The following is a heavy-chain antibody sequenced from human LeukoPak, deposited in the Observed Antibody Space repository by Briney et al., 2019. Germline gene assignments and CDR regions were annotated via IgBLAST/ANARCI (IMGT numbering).Heavy chain of an antibody. CDR3: AREPPLVHYYYYGMDV. D-gene: IGHD6-6*01. CDR1: GFTFSSYA. J-gene: IGHJ6*02. Sequence: GGSLRLSCAASGFTFSSYAMHWVRQAPGKGLEWVAVISYDGSNKYYADSVKGRFTISRDSSKNTLYLQMNSLRAEDTAVYYCAREPPLVHYYYYGMDVWGQGTTVTVSS. V-gene: IGHV3-30-3*01. CDR2: ISYDGSNK.